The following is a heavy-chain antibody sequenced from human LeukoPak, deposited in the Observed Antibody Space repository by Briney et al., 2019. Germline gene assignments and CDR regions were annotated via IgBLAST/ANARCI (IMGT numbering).Heavy chain of an antibody. CDR3: AKGFLASCSGTRCYPFDH. CDR2: ISDSGGST. CDR1: GITLSNYG. Sequence: GGSLRLSCAVSGITLSNYGMSWVRQAPGKGLEWVAGISDSGGSTNYADSVKGRFTISRDNSENTVYMQMDSLRVEDTAVYYCAKGFLASCSGTRCYPFDHWGQGTPVTVSS. D-gene: IGHD2-15*01. J-gene: IGHJ4*02. V-gene: IGHV3-23*01.